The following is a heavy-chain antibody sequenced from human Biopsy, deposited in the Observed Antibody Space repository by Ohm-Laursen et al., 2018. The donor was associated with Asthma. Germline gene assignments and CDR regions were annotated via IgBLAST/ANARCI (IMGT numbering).Heavy chain of an antibody. CDR2: INSVFGTT. Sequence: SVKVSCKSLGGTFNTYVIGWVRQAPGQGLEWMGGINSVFGTTTYPQKFQDRVTITADDSTSTVYMELSSLRSEDAAVYYCTRKAGSCISRTCYSLDFWGQGTLVTVSS. CDR3: TRKAGSCISRTCYSLDF. J-gene: IGHJ4*02. CDR1: GGTFNTYV. V-gene: IGHV1-69*13. D-gene: IGHD2-2*01.